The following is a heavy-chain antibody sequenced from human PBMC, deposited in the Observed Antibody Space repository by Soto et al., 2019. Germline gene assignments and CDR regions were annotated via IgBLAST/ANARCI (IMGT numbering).Heavy chain of an antibody. J-gene: IGHJ4*02. D-gene: IGHD6-6*01. CDR2: IYHTGTL. Sequence: SETLSLTCNVSGGSITSSEYSWNWIRQAPGKGLEWIGFIYHTGTLYYNPSLKSRVTISLDRSENLFSLKLSSVTAADTAVYFCARDYYSSSSPHYFDSWGQGTLVTVSS. CDR1: GGSITSSEYS. CDR3: ARDYYSSSSPHYFDS. V-gene: IGHV4-30-2*01.